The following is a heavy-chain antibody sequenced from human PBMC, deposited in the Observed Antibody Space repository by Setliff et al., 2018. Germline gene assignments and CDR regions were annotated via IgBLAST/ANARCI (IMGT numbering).Heavy chain of an antibody. CDR1: GASFSDYY. CDR3: ARGYYFDS. CDR2: INHSGST. Sequence: SETLSLTCAVSGASFSDYYWTWIRQSPGKGLEWIGEINHSGSTNYNPSLKSRVTISVDTSKNQFSLKLSSVTAADTAVYFCARGYYFDSWGQGTLVTVSS. J-gene: IGHJ4*02. V-gene: IGHV4-34*01.